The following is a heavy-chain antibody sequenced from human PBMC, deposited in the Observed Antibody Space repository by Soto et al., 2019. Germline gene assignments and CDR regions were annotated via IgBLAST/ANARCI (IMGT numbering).Heavy chain of an antibody. CDR3: VRSPGVFDY. CDR2: LVPVFGTA. V-gene: IGHV1-69*06. J-gene: IGHJ4*02. D-gene: IGHD3-10*01. Sequence: QVQLVQSGAEVKKPGSSVKVSCKASGGTFSSLAISWVRQAPGQGLEWMGGLVPVFGTANYAQKFQDRVTITAGKSTSTSYMELSSLRSEDTAVYYCVRSPGVFDYWGQGTLVTVSS. CDR1: GGTFSSLA.